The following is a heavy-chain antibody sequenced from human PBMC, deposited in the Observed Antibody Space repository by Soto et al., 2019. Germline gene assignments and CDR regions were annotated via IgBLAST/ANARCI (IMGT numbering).Heavy chain of an antibody. V-gene: IGHV1-18*01. D-gene: IGHD2-2*01. CDR3: ARMAASNPYCSSTSGFLLC. CDR1: GYTFTSYG. CDR2: ISAYNGNT. Sequence: ASVKVSCKASGYTFTSYGISWVRQAPGQGLEWMGWISAYNGNTNYAQKLQGRVTMTTDTSTSTAYMELRSLRSDDTAVYYCARMAASNPYCSSTSGFLLCWGQGNLVTVSS. J-gene: IGHJ1*01.